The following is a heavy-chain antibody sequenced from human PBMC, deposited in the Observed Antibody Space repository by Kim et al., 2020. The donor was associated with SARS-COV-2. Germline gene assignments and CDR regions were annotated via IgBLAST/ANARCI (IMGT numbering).Heavy chain of an antibody. V-gene: IGHV3-23*01. CDR2: ISGSGGST. CDR1: GFTFSSYA. J-gene: IGHJ4*02. D-gene: IGHD3-22*01. Sequence: GGSLRLSCAASGFTFSSYAMSWVRQAPGKGLEWVSAISGSGGSTYYADSVKGRFTISRDNSKNTLYLQMNSLRAEDTAVYYCAKDPQTYYDSSRGAGYWGQGTLVTVSS. CDR3: AKDPQTYYDSSRGAGY.